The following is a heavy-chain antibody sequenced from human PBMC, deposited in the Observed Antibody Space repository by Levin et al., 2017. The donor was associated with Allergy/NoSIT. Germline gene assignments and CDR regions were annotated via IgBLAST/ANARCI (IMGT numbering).Heavy chain of an antibody. V-gene: IGHV3-23*01. CDR3: AKFFDASGYYYFDH. Sequence: GGSLRLSCAASGFAFGRYAMTWVRQAPGKGLEWVSAISASADHKYYADSVKGRFTVSRDNSTNTLFLQMNSLSAEDSAVYYCAKFFDASGYYYFDHWGLGTLVTVSS. J-gene: IGHJ4*02. CDR1: GFAFGRYA. D-gene: IGHD3-22*01. CDR2: ISASADHK.